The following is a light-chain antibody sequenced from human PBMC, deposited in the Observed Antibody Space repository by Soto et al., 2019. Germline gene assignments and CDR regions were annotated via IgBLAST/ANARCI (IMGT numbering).Light chain of an antibody. CDR3: QQCLRIPHT. Sequence: DIQTALSPSSLSASVGDRVTLPCQASLSIDTGFDSYQQNPAKAPQLLIYAASTLQSGVPSTFSGSRSGTDFTLTISSLQPEDVATYFCQQCLRIPHTVGGGAKVDIK. V-gene: IGKV1-39*01. J-gene: IGKJ4*01. CDR1: LSIDTG. CDR2: AAS.